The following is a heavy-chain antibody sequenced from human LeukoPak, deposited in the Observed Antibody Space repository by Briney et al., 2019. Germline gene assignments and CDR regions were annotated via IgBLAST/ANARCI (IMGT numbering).Heavy chain of an antibody. CDR3: ARGHNWGYFDY. D-gene: IGHD7-27*01. CDR2: INHSGST. J-gene: IGHJ4*02. CDR1: GGSFSGYY. V-gene: IGHV4-34*01. Sequence: PSETLSLTCAVYGGSFSGYYWSWIRQPPGKGLEWIREINHSGSTNYNPSLKSRVTISVDTSKNQFSLKLSSVTAADTAVYYCARGHNWGYFDYWGQGTLVTVSS.